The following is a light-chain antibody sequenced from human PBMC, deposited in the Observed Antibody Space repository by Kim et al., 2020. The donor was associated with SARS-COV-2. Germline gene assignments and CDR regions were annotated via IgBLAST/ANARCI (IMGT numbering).Light chain of an antibody. CDR1: SSDVGGYNY. V-gene: IGLV2-14*01. J-gene: IGLJ2*01. CDR3: SSYTSSSTYVV. Sequence: QSALTQPASVSGSPRQSITISCTGTSSDVGGYNYVSWYQQHPGKAPKLMIYDVSKRPSGVSNRFPGSKSGNTASLTISGLQAEDEADYYCSSYTSSSTYVVFGGGTQLTVL. CDR2: DVS.